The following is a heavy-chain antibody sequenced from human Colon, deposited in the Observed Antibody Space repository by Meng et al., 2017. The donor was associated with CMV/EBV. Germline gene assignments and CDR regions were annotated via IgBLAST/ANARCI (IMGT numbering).Heavy chain of an antibody. J-gene: IGHJ4*02. Sequence: SGASSCGWIPQLPRTRPEWIGYKPPSGTSYHNPPYNSRITFSIDTSENRFSLKLTSVTAADTAVYSCARYVFVPGSEPTNYFDYWGQGTLVTVSS. D-gene: IGHD3-10*01. CDR3: ARYVFVPGSEPTNYFDY. CDR2: KPPSGTS. CDR1: SGASS. V-gene: IGHV4-31*02.